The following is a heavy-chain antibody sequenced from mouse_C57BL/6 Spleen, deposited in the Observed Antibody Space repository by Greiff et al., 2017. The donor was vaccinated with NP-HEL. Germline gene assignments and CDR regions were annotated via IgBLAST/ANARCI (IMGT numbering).Heavy chain of an antibody. V-gene: IGHV1-64*01. J-gene: IGHJ3*01. CDR3: AIAYYSNFAWFAY. D-gene: IGHD2-5*01. CDR2: IHPNSGST. Sequence: QVQLQQPGAELVKPGASVKLSCKASGYTFTSYWMHWVKQRPGQGLEWIGMIHPNSGSTNYNEKFKSKATLTVDKSSSTAYMQLSSLTSEDSAVYYCAIAYYSNFAWFAYWGQGTLVTVSA. CDR1: GYTFTSYW.